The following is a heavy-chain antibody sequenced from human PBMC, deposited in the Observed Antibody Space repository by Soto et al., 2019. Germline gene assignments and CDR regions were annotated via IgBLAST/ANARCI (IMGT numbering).Heavy chain of an antibody. Sequence: QVQLVESGGGVVQPGRSLRLSCAASGFTFSSYAMHWVRQAPGKGLEWVAVISSDGSNKYYADSVKGRFTISRDNSKNTLCLQMKSLTAQDTAEYYCARDGPYSYGTVDYWGQGTLVTVSS. CDR2: ISSDGSNK. CDR1: GFTFSSYA. D-gene: IGHD5-18*01. CDR3: ARDGPYSYGTVDY. V-gene: IGHV3-30-3*01. J-gene: IGHJ4*02.